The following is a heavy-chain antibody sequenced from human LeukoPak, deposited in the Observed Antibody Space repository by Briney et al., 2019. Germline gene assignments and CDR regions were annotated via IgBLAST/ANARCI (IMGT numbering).Heavy chain of an antibody. V-gene: IGHV1-8*01. J-gene: IGHJ4*02. CDR3: ARGGYYYGSGSITDY. CDR2: MNPNSGST. Sequence: ASEKVSCKASGYTFTSYDINWVRQATGQGLEWMGWMNPNSGSTGYAQKFQGRVTMTRNTSISTAYMELSSLRSEDTAVYYCARGGYYYGSGSITDYWGQGTLVTVSS. CDR1: GYTFTSYD. D-gene: IGHD3-10*01.